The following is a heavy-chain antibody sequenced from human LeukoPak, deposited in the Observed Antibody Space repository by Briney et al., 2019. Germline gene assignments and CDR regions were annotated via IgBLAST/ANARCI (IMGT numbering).Heavy chain of an antibody. Sequence: SETLSLTCTVSGGSISSYYWSWIRQPPGKGLEWIGYIYYSGSTNYNPSLKSRVTISVDTSKNQFSLKLSSVTAADTAVYYCARYKMDYGDYYYFDYWGQGTLVTVPS. J-gene: IGHJ4*02. D-gene: IGHD4-17*01. CDR1: GGSISSYY. CDR2: IYYSGST. V-gene: IGHV4-59*01. CDR3: ARYKMDYGDYYYFDY.